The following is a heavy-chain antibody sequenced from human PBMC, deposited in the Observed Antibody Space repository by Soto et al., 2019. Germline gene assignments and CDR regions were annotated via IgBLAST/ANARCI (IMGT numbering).Heavy chain of an antibody. V-gene: IGHV4-31*03. CDR2: VAYSGGT. J-gene: IGHJ5*01. CDR1: GGSITRGGSY. CDR3: ARAWLEYNWFDS. Sequence: QVQLQESGPGLVKPSQTLSLTCTVSGGSITRGGSYWSWIRQHPEKRLEWIGYVAYSGGTYYNPSLKSRVTFLVDMSKNLLSLRLSSVTAADTAVYYCARAWLEYNWFDSWGQGTLVTVSS. D-gene: IGHD5-12*01.